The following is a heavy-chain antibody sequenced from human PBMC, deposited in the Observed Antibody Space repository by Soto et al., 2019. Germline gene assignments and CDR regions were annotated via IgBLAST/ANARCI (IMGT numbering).Heavy chain of an antibody. D-gene: IGHD6-19*01. J-gene: IGHJ6*02. CDR3: AREFSSGWYRYGMDV. V-gene: IGHV3-33*01. CDR1: GFTFSSYG. Sequence: QVQLVESGGGVVQPGRSLRLSCAASGFTFSSYGMHWVRQAPGKGLEWVAVIWYDGSNKYYADSVKGRFTISRDNSKNTLYLQMISLRAEDTAVYYCAREFSSGWYRYGMDVWGQGTTVTVSS. CDR2: IWYDGSNK.